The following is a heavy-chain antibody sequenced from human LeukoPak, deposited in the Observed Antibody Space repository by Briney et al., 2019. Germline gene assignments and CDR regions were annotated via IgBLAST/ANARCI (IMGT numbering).Heavy chain of an antibody. D-gene: IGHD3-22*01. CDR2: ISWNSGSI. V-gene: IGHV3-9*01. Sequence: SGGSLRLSCAASGFTFDDYAMHWVRQAPGNGLEWVSGISWNSGSIGYADSVKGRFTISRDNAKNSLYLQMNSLRAEDTALYYCAKDMHQYYYDSSGYYLEGAFDIWGQGTMVTVSS. J-gene: IGHJ3*02. CDR3: AKDMHQYYYDSSGYYLEGAFDI. CDR1: GFTFDDYA.